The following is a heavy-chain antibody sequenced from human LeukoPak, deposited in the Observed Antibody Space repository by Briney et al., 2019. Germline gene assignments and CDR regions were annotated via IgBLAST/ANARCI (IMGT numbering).Heavy chain of an antibody. CDR2: AYHSGDT. J-gene: IGHJ4*02. CDR3: GNSDY. CDR1: GYSISSGYY. V-gene: IGHV4-38-2*02. Sequence: SETLSLTCTVSGYSISSGYYWGWIRQPPGKGLEWIGCAYHSGDTYYNPSLKSRVTISIDTPKNQFSLKLTSVTAADTAVYFCGNSDYWGQGTLVTVSS.